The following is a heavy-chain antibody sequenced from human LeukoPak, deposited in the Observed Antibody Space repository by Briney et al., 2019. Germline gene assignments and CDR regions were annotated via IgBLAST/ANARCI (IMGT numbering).Heavy chain of an antibody. D-gene: IGHD3-22*01. CDR1: GFTFNNYG. Sequence: GGSLRLSCAASGFTFNNYGMNWVRQAPGKGLEWVSAISGSGGSTYYADSVKGRFTISRDNSKNTLYLQMNSLRAEDTAVYYCAKGAAYYYDSSGYFQHWGQGTLVTVSS. CDR2: ISGSGGST. CDR3: AKGAAYYYDSSGYFQH. V-gene: IGHV3-23*01. J-gene: IGHJ1*01.